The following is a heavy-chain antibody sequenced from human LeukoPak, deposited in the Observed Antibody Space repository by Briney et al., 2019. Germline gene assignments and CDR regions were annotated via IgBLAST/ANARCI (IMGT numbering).Heavy chain of an antibody. V-gene: IGHV4-59*02. J-gene: IGHJ6*02. CDR1: GGSVTSYY. D-gene: IGHD1-7*01. CDR2: IYYSGST. CDR3: ARDNWNYGSSMDV. Sequence: NASETLSLTCTVSGGSVTSYYWSWIRQPPGKGLEWIGYIYYSGSTNYNPSLKSRVTISVDTSTNQFSLKLSSVTAADTAVYYCARDNWNYGSSMDVWGQGTTVTVPS.